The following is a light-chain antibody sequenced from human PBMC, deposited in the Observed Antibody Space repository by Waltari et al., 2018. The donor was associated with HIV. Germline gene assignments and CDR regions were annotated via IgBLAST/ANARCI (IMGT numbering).Light chain of an antibody. V-gene: IGLV1-47*01. CDR2: RND. CDR1: NSHVGNNF. J-gene: IGLJ3*02. Sequence: QSVLTQSPSASKTPGQRVLMSCSGTNSHVGNNFVSWFQQVPGGAPKLVIYRNDRRPAGVPDRVSAAKSGSAASLAISGLQSDDEADYFCASWDDKLSHWVFGGGTKLTV. CDR3: ASWDDKLSHWV.